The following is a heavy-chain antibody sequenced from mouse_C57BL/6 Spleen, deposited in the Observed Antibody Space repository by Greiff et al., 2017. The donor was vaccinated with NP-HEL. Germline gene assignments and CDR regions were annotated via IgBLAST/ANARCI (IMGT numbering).Heavy chain of an antibody. J-gene: IGHJ4*01. V-gene: IGHV1-39*01. Sequence: EVQLQQSGPELVKPGASVKISCKASGYSFTDYNMNWVKQSNGKSLEWIGVINPNYGTTSYNQKFKGKATLTVDKSSSTAYMQLNSLTSEDSAVYYCARSQFITTVVAPFYYAMDYWGQGTSVTVSS. CDR1: GYSFTDYN. CDR3: ARSQFITTVVAPFYYAMDY. D-gene: IGHD1-1*01. CDR2: INPNYGTT.